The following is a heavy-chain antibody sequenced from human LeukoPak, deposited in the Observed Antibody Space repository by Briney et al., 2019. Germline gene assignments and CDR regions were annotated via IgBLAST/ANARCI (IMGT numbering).Heavy chain of an antibody. CDR1: GYTFNSYA. D-gene: IGHD1-26*01. V-gene: IGHV1-3*01. CDR3: ARGKVGAT. CDR2: INVGNGNT. J-gene: IGHJ5*02. Sequence: GASVKVSCKASGYTFNSYAMHWVRQAPGQRLEWMGWINVGNGNTKYSQKFQGRVTITRDTSASTVYMELSSLRSEDTAVYYCARGKVGATWGQGTLVTVSS.